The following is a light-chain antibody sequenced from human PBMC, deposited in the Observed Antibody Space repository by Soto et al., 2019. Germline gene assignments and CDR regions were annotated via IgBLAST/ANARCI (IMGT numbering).Light chain of an antibody. V-gene: IGLV2-14*01. CDR2: DVS. J-gene: IGLJ2*01. Sequence: QSALTQPASVSGSPGRSITISCTGTTGAVGGYNYVPWYQQHPGKAPKLMIYDVSNRPSGVSNRFSGSKSGNTASLTISGLQAEDEADYYCSSYTSSNTLVVFGGGTKLTVL. CDR3: SSYTSSNTLVV. CDR1: TGAVGGYNY.